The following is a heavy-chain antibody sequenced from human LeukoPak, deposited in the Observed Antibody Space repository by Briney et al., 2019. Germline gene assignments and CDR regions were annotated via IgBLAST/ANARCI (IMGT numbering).Heavy chain of an antibody. CDR1: GFTFSTYG. Sequence: GGSLRLSCTASGFTFSTYGTHWVRQAPGKGLEWVALIWFDGSNRYYADSVKGRFTISRDNSKNTVYLQMNSLRAGDTAVYYCAKVDCGGDCSHFDSWGQGTLVTVSP. CDR3: AKVDCGGDCSHFDS. CDR2: IWFDGSNR. V-gene: IGHV3-33*06. J-gene: IGHJ4*02. D-gene: IGHD2-21*02.